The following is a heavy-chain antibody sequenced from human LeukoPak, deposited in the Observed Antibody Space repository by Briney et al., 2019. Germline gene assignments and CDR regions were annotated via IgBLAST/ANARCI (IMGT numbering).Heavy chain of an antibody. CDR2: ISYEGSNK. CDR3: ARDTGSGSIPHYYYYYMDV. J-gene: IGHJ6*03. D-gene: IGHD3-3*01. Sequence: KPGGSLRLSCAASGFTFSSYAMHWVRQAPGKGLEWVAVISYEGSNKYYADSVKGRFTISRDNSKNTLYLQMNSLRAEDTAVYYCARDTGSGSIPHYYYYYMDVWGKGTTVTVSS. V-gene: IGHV3-30-3*01. CDR1: GFTFSSYA.